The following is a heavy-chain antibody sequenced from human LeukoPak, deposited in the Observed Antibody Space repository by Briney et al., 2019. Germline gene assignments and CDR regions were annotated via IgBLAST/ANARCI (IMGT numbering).Heavy chain of an antibody. CDR2: ISGSGGST. CDR3: AKSQDGGRLFHFDY. J-gene: IGHJ4*02. Sequence: GGSLRLSCAASGFTFSSYAMSWVPQAPGKGLEWVSAISGSGGSTYYADSVKGRFTISRDNSKNTLYLQMNSLRAEDTAVYFCAKSQDGGRLFHFDYWGQGTLVTVSS. V-gene: IGHV3-23*01. CDR1: GFTFSSYA. D-gene: IGHD1-26*01.